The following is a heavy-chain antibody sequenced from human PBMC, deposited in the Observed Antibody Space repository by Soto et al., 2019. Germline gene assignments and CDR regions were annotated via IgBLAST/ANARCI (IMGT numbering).Heavy chain of an antibody. CDR3: ARKEGIRDWHAFDY. CDR1: GYTFTDYG. D-gene: IGHD1-1*01. J-gene: IGHJ4*02. Sequence: QVQLVQSGAEVKKPGASVKVSCKASGYTFTDYGISWVRQAPGQGLEWMGWISTYNGNTIYAQKIQGRVTMTTDTATGTAYVELRSLRSDDTAEYYCARKEGIRDWHAFDYWCQGTLGTVSS. V-gene: IGHV1-18*04. CDR2: ISTYNGNT.